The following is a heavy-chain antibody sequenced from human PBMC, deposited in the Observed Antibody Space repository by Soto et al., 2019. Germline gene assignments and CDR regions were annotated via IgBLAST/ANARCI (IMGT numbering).Heavy chain of an antibody. J-gene: IGHJ4*02. V-gene: IGHV1-3*01. D-gene: IGHD5-18*01. CDR3: ARDTGYTFGSLNY. CDR1: GYTFTDYA. Sequence: HVELVQSGADVKKPGASVTISCKASGYTFTDYALHWVRQAPGQRLEWMGWMNAGVGNTLYSQKFQGRITITRDTSASTAYMELNSLKSEDTDIYYCARDTGYTFGSLNYWGQGTLVTVSS. CDR2: MNAGVGNT.